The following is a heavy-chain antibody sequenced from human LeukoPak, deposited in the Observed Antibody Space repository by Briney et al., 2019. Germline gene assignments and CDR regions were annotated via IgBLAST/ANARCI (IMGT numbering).Heavy chain of an antibody. J-gene: IGHJ4*02. Sequence: ASVKVSCKASVYTFTSYYMHWVRQAPGQGLEWMGIINPSGGSTSYAQKFQSRVTMTGDTSTSTVYMELSSLRSEDTAVYYCARESIGDTAMEDFDYWGQGTLVTVSS. D-gene: IGHD5-18*01. CDR3: ARESIGDTAMEDFDY. CDR2: INPSGGST. CDR1: VYTFTSYY. V-gene: IGHV1-46*01.